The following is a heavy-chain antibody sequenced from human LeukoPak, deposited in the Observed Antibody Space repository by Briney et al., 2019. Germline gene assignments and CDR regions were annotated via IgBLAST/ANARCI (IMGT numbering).Heavy chain of an antibody. D-gene: IGHD6-19*01. V-gene: IGHV1-8*01. CDR2: MSPGSGLT. J-gene: IGHJ5*02. CDR1: GYTFTSYD. Sequence: ASVKVSCKTSGYTFTSYDINWVRQATGQGLEWMGWMSPGSGLTGYAQKFQGRVTMTRDTSTSTVYMELSSLRSEDTAVYYCARARQWLVKGWFDPWGQGTLVTVSS. CDR3: ARARQWLVKGWFDP.